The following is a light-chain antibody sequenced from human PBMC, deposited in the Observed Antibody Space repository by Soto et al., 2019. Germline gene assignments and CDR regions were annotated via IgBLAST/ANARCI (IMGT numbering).Light chain of an antibody. V-gene: IGKV3-20*01. CDR2: GAS. CDR3: QQYGTSPLT. CDR1: QSVRSSQSVSSY. Sequence: EIVLTQSPGTLSLSPGETATLSCRSSQSVRSSQSVSSYLAWYQQKPGQAPRLLIYGASNRATGIPDRFSGSGSGTDFTLTISRLEPEDFAVYYCQQYGTSPLTFGPGTKVGVK. J-gene: IGKJ3*01.